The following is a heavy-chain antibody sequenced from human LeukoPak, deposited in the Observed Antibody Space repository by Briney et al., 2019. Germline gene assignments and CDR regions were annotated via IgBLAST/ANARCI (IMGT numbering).Heavy chain of an antibody. V-gene: IGHV3-7*01. Sequence: GSLRLSCAASGFSFSTYTMSWVRQAPGKGLEWVATIKQDGSERYYVDSVKGRFTISRDNAQNSLSLQMNSLRAEDTAVYYCARGLSTSGDYDDAFDMWGQGTMVTVSS. D-gene: IGHD4-17*01. CDR1: GFSFSTYT. CDR3: ARGLSTSGDYDDAFDM. CDR2: IKQDGSER. J-gene: IGHJ3*02.